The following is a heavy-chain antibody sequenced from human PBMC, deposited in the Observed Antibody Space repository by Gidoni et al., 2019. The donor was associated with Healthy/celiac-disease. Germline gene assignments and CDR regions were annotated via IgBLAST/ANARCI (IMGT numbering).Heavy chain of an antibody. D-gene: IGHD3-9*01. CDR1: GGSFSSYS. Sequence: QVQLPESGPGLVQPSETLSLTCTVSGGSFSSYSRRWILQPPEKGLEWIGYIYYSGSTNYNPSLKSRVTISVDTSKNQFSLKLSSVTAADTAVYYCARGHVLRYFDWSGQYTVYFDYWGQGTLVTVSS. CDR2: IYYSGST. J-gene: IGHJ4*02. V-gene: IGHV4-59*01. CDR3: ARGHVLRYFDWSGQYTVYFDY.